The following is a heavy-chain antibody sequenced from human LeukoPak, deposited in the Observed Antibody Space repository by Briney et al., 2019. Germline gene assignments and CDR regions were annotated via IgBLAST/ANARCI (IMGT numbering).Heavy chain of an antibody. CDR3: AKGDYGGNVFAFDI. D-gene: IGHD4-23*01. Sequence: GGSLRLSCAASGFTFSSYGMHWVRQAPGKGLEWVAVISSDGSNKYCADSVKGRFTISRDNSKNTLYLQMNSLRAEDTAVYYCAKGDYGGNVFAFDIWGQGTMVTVSS. CDR2: ISSDGSNK. J-gene: IGHJ3*02. V-gene: IGHV3-30*18. CDR1: GFTFSSYG.